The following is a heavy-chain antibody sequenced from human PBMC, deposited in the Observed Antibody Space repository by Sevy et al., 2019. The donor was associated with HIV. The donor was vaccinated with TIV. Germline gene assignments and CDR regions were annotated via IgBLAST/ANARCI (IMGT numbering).Heavy chain of an antibody. CDR3: ARARSMVRGVTYFDY. CDR1: GFTFSSYW. CDR2: IKQDGSKK. V-gene: IGHV3-7*01. Sequence: GGSLRLSCAASGFTFSSYWMSWVRQAPGKGLEWVANIKQDGSKKYYVDSVKGRFTISRDNAKNSLYLQMNSLRAEDTAVYYCARARSMVRGVTYFDYWGQGTLVTVSS. J-gene: IGHJ4*02. D-gene: IGHD3-10*01.